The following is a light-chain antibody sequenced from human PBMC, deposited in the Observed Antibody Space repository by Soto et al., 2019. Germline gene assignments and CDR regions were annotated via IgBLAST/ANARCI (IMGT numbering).Light chain of an antibody. Sequence: EIVLTQSPGTLSVSPGERATLSCRAIQSVSSSYLAWYQQKPGQAPRLLIYGASSRATGIPDRFSGSGSGTDLTLTISRLEPEDFAVYYCQQYGSSRWTFGQGTKVDIK. CDR1: QSVSSSY. CDR2: GAS. V-gene: IGKV3-20*01. J-gene: IGKJ1*01. CDR3: QQYGSSRWT.